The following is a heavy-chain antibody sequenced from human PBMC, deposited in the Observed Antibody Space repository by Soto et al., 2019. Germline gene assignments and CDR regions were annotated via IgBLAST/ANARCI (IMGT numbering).Heavy chain of an antibody. Sequence: GSLRLSCAASGFTFSSYAMSWVRQAPGKGLEWVSAISGSGGSTYYADSVKGRFTISRDNSKNTLFLQMNSLRAEDTAVYYCAKDLLSSVVVVAATPGYWGQGTLVTVAS. CDR3: AKDLLSSVVVVAATPGY. J-gene: IGHJ4*02. CDR2: ISGSGGST. CDR1: GFTFSSYA. V-gene: IGHV3-23*01. D-gene: IGHD2-15*01.